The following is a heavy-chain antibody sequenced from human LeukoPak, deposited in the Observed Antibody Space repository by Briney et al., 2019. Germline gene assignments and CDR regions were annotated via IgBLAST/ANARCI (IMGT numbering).Heavy chain of an antibody. J-gene: IGHJ4*02. CDR1: GYTFTSYD. D-gene: IGHD3-22*01. Sequence: ASVKVPCKASGYTFTSYDINWVRQATGQGLEWMGWMNPNSGNTGYAQKFQGRVTMTRNTSISTAYMELSRLRSDDTAVYYCARDKVVDRFDYWGQGTLVTVSS. V-gene: IGHV1-8*01. CDR2: MNPNSGNT. CDR3: ARDKVVDRFDY.